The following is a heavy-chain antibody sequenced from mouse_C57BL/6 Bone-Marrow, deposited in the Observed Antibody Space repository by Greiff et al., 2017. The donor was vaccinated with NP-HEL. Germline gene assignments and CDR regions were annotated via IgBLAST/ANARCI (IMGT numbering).Heavy chain of an antibody. CDR2: IRSKSNNYAT. Sequence: EVQGVESGGGLVQPKGSLKLSCAASGFSFNTYAMNWVRQAPGKGLEWVARIRSKSNNYATYYADSVKDRFTISRDDSESMLYLQMNNLKTEDTAMYYCAISYWYFDVWGTGTTVTVSS. CDR1: GFSFNTYA. J-gene: IGHJ1*03. CDR3: AISYWYFDV. V-gene: IGHV10-1*01.